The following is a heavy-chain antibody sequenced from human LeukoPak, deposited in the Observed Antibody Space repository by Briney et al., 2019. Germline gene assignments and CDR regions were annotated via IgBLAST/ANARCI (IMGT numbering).Heavy chain of an antibody. D-gene: IGHD7-27*01. CDR1: GGSISSYY. CDR3: ARDPDTLGNRSYWYFDL. V-gene: IGHV4-59*01. Sequence: SETLSLTCTVSGGSISSYYWSWIRQRPGKGLEWIGYIYDSGSTNYNPSLKSRVTISVDTSKNQFSLKLSSVAAADTAVYYCARDPDTLGNRSYWYFDLWGRGTLVTVSS. J-gene: IGHJ2*01. CDR2: IYDSGST.